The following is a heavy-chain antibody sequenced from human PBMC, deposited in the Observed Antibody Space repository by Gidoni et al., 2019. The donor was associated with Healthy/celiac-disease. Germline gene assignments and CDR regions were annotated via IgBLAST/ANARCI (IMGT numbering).Heavy chain of an antibody. Sequence: EVQLLESGGGSVQPGGSLRLSCAASGFTFSSYAMSWVRQAPGKGLEWVSAISGSGGSTYYADSVKGRFTISRDNSKNTLYLQMNSLRAEDTAVYYCAKVSNAKTRNYGSGSYSPPKGWFDPWGQGTLVTVSS. D-gene: IGHD3-10*01. J-gene: IGHJ5*02. V-gene: IGHV3-23*01. CDR1: GFTFSSYA. CDR2: ISGSGGST. CDR3: AKVSNAKTRNYGSGSYSPPKGWFDP.